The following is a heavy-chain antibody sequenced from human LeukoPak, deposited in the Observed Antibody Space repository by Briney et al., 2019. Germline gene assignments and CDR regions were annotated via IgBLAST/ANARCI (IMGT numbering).Heavy chain of an antibody. CDR2: INHSGST. J-gene: IGHJ4*02. Sequence: SETLSLTCAVYGGSFSGYYWSWIRQPPGKGLEWIGEINHSGSTNYNPSLKSRVTISVDTSKNQFSLKLSSVTAADTAVYYCASMVRGVIESDYRGQGTLVTVSS. CDR3: ASMVRGVIESDY. V-gene: IGHV4-34*01. D-gene: IGHD3-10*01. CDR1: GGSFSGYY.